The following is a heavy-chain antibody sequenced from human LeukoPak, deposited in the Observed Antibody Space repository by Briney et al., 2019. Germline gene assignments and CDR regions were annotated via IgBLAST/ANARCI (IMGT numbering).Heavy chain of an antibody. CDR1: GYTFTSYD. D-gene: IGHD3-22*01. CDR2: MNPNSGNT. Sequence: ASVTVSCKASGYTFTSYDINWVRQATGQGLEWMGWMNPNSGNTGYAQKFQGRVTMTRNTSISTAYMELSSLRSEDTAVYYCARGPPKYYYDSSGYPTNNWFDPWGQGTLVTVS. J-gene: IGHJ5*02. V-gene: IGHV1-8*01. CDR3: ARGPPKYYYDSSGYPTNNWFDP.